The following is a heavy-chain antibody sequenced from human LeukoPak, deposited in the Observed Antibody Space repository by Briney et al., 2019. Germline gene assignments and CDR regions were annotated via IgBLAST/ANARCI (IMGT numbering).Heavy chain of an antibody. V-gene: IGHV3-48*04. Sequence: GGSLRLSCAASGFTVSSNYMSWVRQAPGKGLEWVSYISSRSSTIYYADSVKGRFTISRDNATNSLYLQMNSLRAEDTAVYYCARDPLSRENYFDYWGQGTLVIVSS. J-gene: IGHJ4*02. CDR1: GFTVSSNY. CDR2: ISSRSSTI. D-gene: IGHD3-3*02. CDR3: ARDPLSRENYFDY.